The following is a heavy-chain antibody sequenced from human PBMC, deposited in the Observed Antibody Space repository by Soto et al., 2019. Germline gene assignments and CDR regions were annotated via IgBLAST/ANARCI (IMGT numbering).Heavy chain of an antibody. Sequence: ASVKGACKASGYSFTSVGVNWVRQAPGQGLEWMGWINANSGGTNYAQKFQGRVTMTRDTSISTAYMELSRLRSDDTAVYYCAANYYDSSGYYYFDYWGQGTLVAVSS. CDR3: AANYYDSSGYYYFDY. D-gene: IGHD3-22*01. CDR2: INANSGGT. J-gene: IGHJ4*02. CDR1: GYSFTSVG. V-gene: IGHV1-2*02.